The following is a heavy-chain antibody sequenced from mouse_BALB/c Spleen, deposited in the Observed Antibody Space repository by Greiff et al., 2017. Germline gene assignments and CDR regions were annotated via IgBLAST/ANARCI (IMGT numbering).Heavy chain of an antibody. Sequence: VQLKESGGGLVKPGGSLKLSCAASGFTFSDYYMYWVRQTAEKRLEWVATISDGGSYTYYPDSVKGRFTISRDNAKNNLYLQMSSLKSEDTAMYYCAPTGVATEAMDYWGQGTSVTVSS. CDR1: GFTFSDYY. V-gene: IGHV5-4*02. J-gene: IGHJ4*01. CDR3: APTGVATEAMDY. D-gene: IGHD1-1*01. CDR2: ISDGGSYT.